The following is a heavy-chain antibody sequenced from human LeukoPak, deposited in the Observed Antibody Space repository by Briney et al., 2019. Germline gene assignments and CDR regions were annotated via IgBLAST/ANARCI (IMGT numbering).Heavy chain of an antibody. CDR1: GFTLSSYA. V-gene: IGHV3-30-3*01. CDR2: ISYDGSNK. J-gene: IGHJ3*02. D-gene: IGHD3-22*01. Sequence: GRSLRLSCAASGFTLSSYAMHWVRQAPGKGLEWVAVISYDGSNKYYADSVKGRFTISRDNSKNTLYLQMNSLRAEDSALYYCARGGRGSAAVVAPRSFDIWGQGTMVTVSS. CDR3: ARGGRGSAAVVAPRSFDI.